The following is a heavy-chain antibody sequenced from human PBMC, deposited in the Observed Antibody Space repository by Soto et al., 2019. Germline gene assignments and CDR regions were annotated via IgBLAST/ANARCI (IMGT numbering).Heavy chain of an antibody. CDR2: VSKSDYT. Sequence: GGSLRLSCVVSGFTFNNYGINWVRQAPGKGLEWVSTVSKSDYTYYSDSVKGRFTISRDNAKNSVSLQMNTLRAEDTAVYYCVREDSIIIPAVSDFWGQGTLVTVSS. V-gene: IGHV3-21*01. J-gene: IGHJ4*02. CDR3: VREDSIIIPAVSDF. CDR1: GFTFNNYG. D-gene: IGHD2-2*01.